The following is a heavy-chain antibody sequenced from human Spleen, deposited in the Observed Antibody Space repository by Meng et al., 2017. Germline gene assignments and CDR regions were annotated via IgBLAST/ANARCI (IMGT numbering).Heavy chain of an antibody. Sequence: GGSLRLSCAVSGFSFSGYWMSWVREAPGKGLEWVANINEDASERYYVDSVRGRFTISRDNAKKTLYLQMNGLRAEDTAVYYCARDLLTTGYLDYWGQGTVVTVSS. D-gene: IGHD3-9*01. J-gene: IGHJ4*02. CDR3: ARDLLTTGYLDY. CDR1: GFSFSGYW. V-gene: IGHV3-7*01. CDR2: INEDASER.